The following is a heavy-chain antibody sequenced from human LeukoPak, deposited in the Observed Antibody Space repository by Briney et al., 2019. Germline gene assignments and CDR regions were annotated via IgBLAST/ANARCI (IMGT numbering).Heavy chain of an antibody. D-gene: IGHD6-13*01. Sequence: ASVKVSCKTSGYTLTDFGLSWVRQAPGQGLEWMGWINTNTGNPTYAQGFTGRFVFSLDTSVSTAYLQIGSLKAEDTAVYYCARALSSLRRIAAAGPLSDYWGQGTLVTVSS. CDR1: GYTLTDFG. J-gene: IGHJ4*02. CDR2: INTNTGNP. V-gene: IGHV7-4-1*01. CDR3: ARALSSLRRIAAAGPLSDY.